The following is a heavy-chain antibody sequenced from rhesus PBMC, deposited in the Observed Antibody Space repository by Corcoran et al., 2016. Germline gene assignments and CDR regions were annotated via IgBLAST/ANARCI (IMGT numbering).Heavy chain of an antibody. Sequence: EVQLVESGGGLVQPGGSLRLSCAASGFTFSSYGMSGVHQAPGKGLEWVSYISNGGGSTYYADSVKSRFTISRDSSKNALSLQMNSLRAEDTAVYYCAKTPGLSRFDYWGQGVLVTVSS. CDR3: AKTPGLSRFDY. D-gene: IGHD3-40*01. CDR2: ISNGGGST. CDR1: GFTFSSYG. J-gene: IGHJ4*01. V-gene: IGHV3S5*01.